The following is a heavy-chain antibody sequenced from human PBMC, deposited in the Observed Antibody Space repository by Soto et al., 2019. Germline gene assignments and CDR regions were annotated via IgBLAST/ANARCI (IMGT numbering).Heavy chain of an antibody. D-gene: IGHD2-21*02. J-gene: IGHJ4*02. CDR1: GDTYTDYY. Sequence: QVQLVQSGAEVKKPGASVKVSCKASGDTYTDYYIHWVRQAPGQGLEWMGTVNPSGGHTTYAQHFLGRMTMTRDTSTSTLYMELTSLTSEDTAVYYCARGGHVVVVTAALDYWGQGTLVTVSS. CDR3: ARGGHVVVVTAALDY. CDR2: VNPSGGHT. V-gene: IGHV1-46*01.